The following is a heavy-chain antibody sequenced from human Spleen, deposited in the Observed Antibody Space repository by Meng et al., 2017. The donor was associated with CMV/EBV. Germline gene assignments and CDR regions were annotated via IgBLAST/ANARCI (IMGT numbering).Heavy chain of an antibody. Sequence: SFSDYYWTWIRQPPRRGLEWIGQISHTCSTRYNPSLKSRVTISVGTSKNQFSVRLRSVTAADTAVYYCARGKGQSNGWGRYFYYGMDVWGQGTTVTVSS. V-gene: IGHV4-34*01. CDR3: ARGKGQSNGWGRYFYYGMDV. CDR2: ISHTCST. CDR1: SFSDYY. J-gene: IGHJ6*02. D-gene: IGHD6-19*01.